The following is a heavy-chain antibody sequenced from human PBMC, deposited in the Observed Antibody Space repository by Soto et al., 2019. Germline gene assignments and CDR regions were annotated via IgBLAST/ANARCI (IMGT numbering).Heavy chain of an antibody. CDR1: GFTFCSYS. J-gene: IGHJ5*02. V-gene: IGHV3-21*01. Sequence: GGSLRLSCAASGFTFCSYSMNWVRQAPGKGLEWVSSISSSSSYIYYADSVKGRFTISRDNAKNSLYLQMNSLRAEDTAVYYCARDSSGYPFDPWGQGTLVTVSS. CDR2: ISSSSSYI. CDR3: ARDSSGYPFDP. D-gene: IGHD3-22*01.